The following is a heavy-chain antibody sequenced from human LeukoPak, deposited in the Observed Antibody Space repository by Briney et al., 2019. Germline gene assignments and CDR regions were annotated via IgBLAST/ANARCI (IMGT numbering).Heavy chain of an antibody. CDR3: AKGMYSSSRYWYYGMDV. CDR1: GFTFSGYV. Sequence: GGSLRLSCAASGFTFSGYVMHWVRQAPGKGLEWVAVISYDGSNKYYADSVKGRFTISRDNSKNTLYLQMNSLRAEDTAVYYCAKGMYSSSRYWYYGMDVWGQGTTVTVSS. CDR2: ISYDGSNK. J-gene: IGHJ6*02. V-gene: IGHV3-30*18. D-gene: IGHD6-13*01.